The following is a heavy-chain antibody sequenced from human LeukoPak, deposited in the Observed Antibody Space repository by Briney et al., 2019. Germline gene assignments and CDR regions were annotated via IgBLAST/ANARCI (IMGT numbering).Heavy chain of an antibody. CDR3: ARAHSSGYYY. Sequence: SETLSLTCAVYGGSFSGYYWSWIRQPPGKGLEWIGEINHSGSTNYNPSLKSRVTISVDTSKNQFSLKLSSVTAADTAVYYCARAHSSGYYYWGQGTLVTVSS. J-gene: IGHJ4*02. CDR2: INHSGST. V-gene: IGHV4-34*01. D-gene: IGHD3-22*01. CDR1: GGSFSGYY.